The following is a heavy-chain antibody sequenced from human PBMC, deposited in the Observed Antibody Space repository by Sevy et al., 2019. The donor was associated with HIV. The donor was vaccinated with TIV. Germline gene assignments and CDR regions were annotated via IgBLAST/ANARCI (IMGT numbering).Heavy chain of an antibody. Sequence: GGSLRLSCTASGFTFSSAWMSWVRQAPGKGLEWVGRIKSEFDGGAIDYAAPVKGRFGISREDLKNTVYLQMNSLKTEDTGVYYCITDPAYRGYDEEVINYYFYGMDVWGQGTTVTVSS. V-gene: IGHV3-15*01. CDR1: GFTFSSAW. D-gene: IGHD5-12*01. CDR3: ITDPAYRGYDEEVINYYFYGMDV. J-gene: IGHJ6*02. CDR2: IKSEFDGGAI.